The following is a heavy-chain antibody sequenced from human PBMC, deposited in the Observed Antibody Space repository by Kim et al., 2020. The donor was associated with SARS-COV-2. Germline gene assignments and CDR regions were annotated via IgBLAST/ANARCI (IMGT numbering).Heavy chain of an antibody. D-gene: IGHD3-9*01. CDR1: GFTFNKYD. Sequence: GGSLRLSCAVSGFTFNKYDMSWVRQAPGKGLEWVSSISYSSDYIYYANSVQGRFTISRDNAKNSLYLQMNSLRAEDTAVYFCARDKGDYEILTGYYPLGGMDGWGQGTTVTVSS. J-gene: IGHJ6*02. CDR2: ISYSSDYI. CDR3: ARDKGDYEILTGYYPLGGMDG. V-gene: IGHV3-21*01.